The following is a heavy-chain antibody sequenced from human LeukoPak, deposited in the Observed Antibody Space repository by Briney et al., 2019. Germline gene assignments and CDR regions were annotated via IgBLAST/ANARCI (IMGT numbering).Heavy chain of an antibody. CDR2: INHSGST. CDR1: GVSFSGYD. D-gene: IGHD6-25*01. Sequence: SGTLSLSCAVYGVSFSGYDWSWIRQPPGKGLEWIGEINHSGSTNYNPSLKRRVTISVDTSKNQFSLKLSSVTAADTAVYYCARGTWPAAIRWFDPWRQGTLVSVSS. J-gene: IGHJ5*02. V-gene: IGHV4-34*01. CDR3: ARGTWPAAIRWFDP.